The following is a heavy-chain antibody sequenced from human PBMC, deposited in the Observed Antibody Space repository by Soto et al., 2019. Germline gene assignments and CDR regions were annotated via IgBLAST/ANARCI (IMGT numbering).Heavy chain of an antibody. CDR2: IYYSGST. V-gene: IGHV4-31*03. CDR3: ARVVGDIVVVPEWYFDL. D-gene: IGHD2-2*01. CDR1: GGSISSGGYY. J-gene: IGHJ2*01. Sequence: QVQLQESGPGLVKPSQTLSLTCTVSGGSISSGGYYWSWIRQHPGKGLEWIGYIYYSGSTYYNPSLKSRVTISVDTSKNQFSLKLSSVTAADTAVYYCARVVGDIVVVPEWYFDLWGRGTLVTVSS.